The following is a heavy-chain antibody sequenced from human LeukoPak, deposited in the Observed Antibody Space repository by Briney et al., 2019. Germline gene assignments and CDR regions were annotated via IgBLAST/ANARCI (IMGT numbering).Heavy chain of an antibody. J-gene: IGHJ4*02. Sequence: GGSLRLSCAASGFTFSSYWMSWVRQAPGKGLEWVANIKQDGSEKYYVDSVKGRFTISRDNAKNSLYLQMNSLRAEDTAVYYCARDRGGYSYGELDYWGQGTPVTVSS. CDR1: GFTFSSYW. V-gene: IGHV3-7*01. CDR2: IKQDGSEK. CDR3: ARDRGGYSYGELDY. D-gene: IGHD5-18*01.